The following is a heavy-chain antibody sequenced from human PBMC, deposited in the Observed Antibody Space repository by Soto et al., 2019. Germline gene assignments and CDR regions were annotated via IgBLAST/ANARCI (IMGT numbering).Heavy chain of an antibody. D-gene: IGHD3-3*01. CDR1: GYSLTSYW. Sequence: GDSLKNSCKGSGYSLTSYWIGWVRQMPGKGLEWMGIIYPGDSDTRYSPSFQGQVTISADKSIRTAYLQWSSLKASDTAMYYCARLGITRMTIFGVAPNGMVLWGKGTTATVPP. V-gene: IGHV5-51*01. CDR2: IYPGDSDT. CDR3: ARLGITRMTIFGVAPNGMVL. J-gene: IGHJ6*04.